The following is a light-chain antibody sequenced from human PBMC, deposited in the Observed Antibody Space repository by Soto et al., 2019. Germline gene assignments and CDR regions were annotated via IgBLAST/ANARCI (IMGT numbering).Light chain of an antibody. V-gene: IGLV2-23*01. J-gene: IGLJ3*02. CDR1: SSDVGSYNL. CDR3: CSYAGSSTGV. CDR2: EDT. Sequence: QSALTQPASVSGSPGQSITISCTGTSSDVGSYNLVSWYQQHPGKAPKVIIYEDTKWPSGVSNRFSGSKSGITASLTISGLQAEDEADYYCCSYAGSSTGVFGGGTKLTVL.